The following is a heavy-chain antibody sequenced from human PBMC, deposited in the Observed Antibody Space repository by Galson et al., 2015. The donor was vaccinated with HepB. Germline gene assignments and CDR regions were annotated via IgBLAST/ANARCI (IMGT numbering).Heavy chain of an antibody. D-gene: IGHD4-11*01. V-gene: IGHV3-23*01. CDR1: GFTFKNYA. J-gene: IGHJ6*02. CDR2: ISVSGGTT. CDR3: AKSILVRYSYYYYNMDV. Sequence: SLRLPCAASGFTFKNYAMNWVRQAPGKGLEWVSGISVSGGTTYYADSVKGRLTISRDNAENTLYLQMKSLTAEDTAIYYCAKSILVRYSYYYYNMDVWGRGTTVTVSS.